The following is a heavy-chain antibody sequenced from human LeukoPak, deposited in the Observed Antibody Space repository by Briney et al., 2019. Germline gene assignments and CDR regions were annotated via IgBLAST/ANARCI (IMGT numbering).Heavy chain of an antibody. CDR1: GFTFSSCA. CDR3: ARDHLTVGATGASDV. Sequence: PGGSLRLSCAAFGFTFSSCAMSWVRQAPGKGLEWVSTIIDSGNSIYYADSVEGRFTISRDNSKDTLYLQMDSLRAGDTAVYYCARDHLTVGATGASDVWGQGTMVTVSS. D-gene: IGHD4-23*01. V-gene: IGHV3-23*01. J-gene: IGHJ3*01. CDR2: IIDSGNSI.